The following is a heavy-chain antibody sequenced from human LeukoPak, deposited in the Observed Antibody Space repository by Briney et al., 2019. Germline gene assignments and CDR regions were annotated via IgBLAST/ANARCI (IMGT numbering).Heavy chain of an antibody. J-gene: IGHJ4*02. CDR3: ARDLMYCDTMSCYDGDFDY. CDR1: GYSFINFG. CDR2: ISAYNHNT. D-gene: IGHD2-2*01. V-gene: IGHV1-18*01. Sequence: PGASVKVSCKASGYSFINFGLSWVRQAPGQGLEWMGWISAYNHNTNYAQKFQGRVTMTIDTSTTTVYMELRSLRSDDTAIYYCARDLMYCDTMSCYDGDFDYWGQGTLVAVSS.